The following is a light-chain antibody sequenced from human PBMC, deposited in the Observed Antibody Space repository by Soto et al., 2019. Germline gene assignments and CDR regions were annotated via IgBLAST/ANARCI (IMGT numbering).Light chain of an antibody. Sequence: DIQMTQSPSFVSASLGDRVTLTCRASQYISIWLAWYQQRLGEAPRLLIFSASTLKNGVPARVSGSGSGTDFTLTISGLQPEDVATYYCQQGRTSPLSFGPGTKV. CDR1: QYISIW. CDR2: SAS. J-gene: IGKJ3*01. CDR3: QQGRTSPLS. V-gene: IGKV1D-12*01.